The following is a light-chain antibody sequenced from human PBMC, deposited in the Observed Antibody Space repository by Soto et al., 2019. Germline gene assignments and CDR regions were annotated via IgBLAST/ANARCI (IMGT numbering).Light chain of an antibody. Sequence: DIVMTQSPDSLAVSLGERATINCKSSQSVLYSSHNKNYLAWYQQKPGQPPKLLIYWASTRESGVPDRFSGSGSGTDFTLTISSLQAEDVAVYYCQQYYSTPPHTFGQGTKLEIK. CDR1: QSVLYSSHNKNY. V-gene: IGKV4-1*01. CDR3: QQYYSTPPHT. CDR2: WAS. J-gene: IGKJ2*01.